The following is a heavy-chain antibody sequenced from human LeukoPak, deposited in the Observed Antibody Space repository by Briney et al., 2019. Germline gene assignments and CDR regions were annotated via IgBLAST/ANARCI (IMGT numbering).Heavy chain of an antibody. Sequence: PSETLSLTCAVYGGSFSSYYWGWIRQPPGKGLEWIGSIYYSGSTYYNPSLKSRVTISVDTSKNQFSLKLSSVTAADTAVYYCARAGVITFGAPIYYFDYWGQGTLVTVSS. CDR1: GGSFSSYY. V-gene: IGHV4-39*07. CDR3: ARAGVITFGAPIYYFDY. CDR2: IYYSGST. D-gene: IGHD3-16*01. J-gene: IGHJ4*02.